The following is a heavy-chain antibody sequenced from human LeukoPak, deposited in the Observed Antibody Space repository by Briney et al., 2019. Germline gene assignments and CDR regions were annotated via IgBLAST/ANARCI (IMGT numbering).Heavy chain of an antibody. Sequence: GASVKVSCKASGGTFSSYAISWVRQAPGQGLEWMGGIIPIFGTANYAQKFQGRVTITADESTSTDYMELSSLRSEDTAVYYCARGSVGYCSGGSCYSANDYWGQGTLVTVSS. J-gene: IGHJ4*02. V-gene: IGHV1-69*13. CDR2: IIPIFGTA. CDR1: GGTFSSYA. D-gene: IGHD2-15*01. CDR3: ARGSVGYCSGGSCYSANDY.